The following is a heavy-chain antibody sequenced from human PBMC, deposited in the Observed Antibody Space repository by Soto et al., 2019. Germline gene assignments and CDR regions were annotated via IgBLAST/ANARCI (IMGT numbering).Heavy chain of an antibody. D-gene: IGHD3-22*01. Sequence: SVKVCCNXSGGTFSSYAISWVRQAPGQGLEWMGGVIPIFGTANYAQKFQGRVTITADESTSTAYMELSSLRSEDTAVYYCARHYYDSSGYDHWGQGTLVTVSS. V-gene: IGHV1-69*13. CDR2: VIPIFGTA. J-gene: IGHJ5*02. CDR1: GGTFSSYA. CDR3: ARHYYDSSGYDH.